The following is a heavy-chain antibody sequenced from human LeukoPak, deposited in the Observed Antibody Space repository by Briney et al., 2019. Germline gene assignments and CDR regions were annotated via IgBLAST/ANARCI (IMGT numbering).Heavy chain of an antibody. J-gene: IGHJ4*02. CDR1: GFTFSSYA. CDR3: ARSRVGASIDY. V-gene: IGHV3-23*01. Sequence: GGSLRLSCAASGFTFSSYAMSWVRQAPGKGLEWVSGISTSGGSTSYADSVKGRFTISRDNPRNTLYMQMNSLRAEDTAVYYCARSRVGASIDYWGQGTLVTVSS. D-gene: IGHD1-26*01. CDR2: ISTSGGST.